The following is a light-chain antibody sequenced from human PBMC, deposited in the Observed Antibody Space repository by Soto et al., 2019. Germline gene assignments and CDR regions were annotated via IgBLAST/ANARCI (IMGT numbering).Light chain of an antibody. V-gene: IGLV1-44*01. CDR1: SSNIGSHT. Sequence: QSVLTQPPSASGTPGQRVTISCSGSSSNIGSHTVNWYQQLPGTAPKLLIYSNNQRPSGVPDRFSGSKSGTSASLAISGLQSEDEADYYCAGWDDSLNGVLFGGGTKLTVL. CDR2: SNN. CDR3: AGWDDSLNGVL. J-gene: IGLJ2*01.